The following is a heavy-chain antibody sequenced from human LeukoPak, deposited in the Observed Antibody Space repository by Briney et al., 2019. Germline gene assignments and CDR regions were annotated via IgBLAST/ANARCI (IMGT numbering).Heavy chain of an antibody. CDR1: GGSFSGYY. D-gene: IGHD6-13*01. J-gene: IGHJ4*02. V-gene: IGHV4-34*01. Sequence: SETLSLTCAVYGGSFSGYYWSWIRQPPGKGLEWIGEINHSGSTNYNPSLKSRVTISVDTSKNQFSLKLSSVTAADTAVYYCARVQYSSSSSIDYWGQGTLVTVSS. CDR3: ARVQYSSSSSIDY. CDR2: INHSGST.